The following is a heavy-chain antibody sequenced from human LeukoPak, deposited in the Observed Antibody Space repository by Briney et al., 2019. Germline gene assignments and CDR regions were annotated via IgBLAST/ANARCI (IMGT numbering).Heavy chain of an antibody. V-gene: IGHV4-59*01. CDR1: GGSISGYY. Sequence: SETLSLTCTVSGGSISGYYWTWIRQPPGKGLDYIGYIYYSGSTNHNPSLKSRVTISVDTSKNQFSLKLSSVTAADTAVYYCARGRYTFDYWGQGTLVTVSS. J-gene: IGHJ4*02. D-gene: IGHD1-1*01. CDR3: ARGRYTFDY. CDR2: IYYSGST.